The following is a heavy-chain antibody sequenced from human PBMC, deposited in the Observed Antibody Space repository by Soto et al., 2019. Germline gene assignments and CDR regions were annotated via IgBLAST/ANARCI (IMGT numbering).Heavy chain of an antibody. V-gene: IGHV4-4*03. D-gene: IGHD3-10*01. J-gene: IGHJ6*04. Sequence: SPENLRHTYAVSGGSISSANWWTWVRQPPGKGLEWIGEIYHGGSTSYNPSLKSRVTLSLDKFKNHFSLNLTSVTAADTAVYYCARLRFSDGVDVWGKGPTVT. CDR3: ARLRFSDGVDV. CDR2: IYHGGST. CDR1: GGSISSANW.